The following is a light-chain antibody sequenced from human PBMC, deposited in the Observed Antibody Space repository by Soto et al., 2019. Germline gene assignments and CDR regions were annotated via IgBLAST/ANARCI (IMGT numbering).Light chain of an antibody. J-gene: IGKJ1*01. CDR1: QTVPNNY. CDR3: QRYEASPT. CDR2: GAS. V-gene: IGKV3-20*01. Sequence: EIVLTQSPGTLSLSVGDRATLSCRSSQTVPNNYLVWYQQKPGQTPTVLIYGASNRAAGIPDRFSGSGSGTDFTITISRLDPEDFSVYYCQRYEASPTFGQGTRVE.